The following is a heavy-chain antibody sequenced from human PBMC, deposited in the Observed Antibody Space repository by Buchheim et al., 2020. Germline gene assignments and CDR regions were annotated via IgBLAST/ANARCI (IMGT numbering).Heavy chain of an antibody. V-gene: IGHV3-72*01. D-gene: IGHD3-22*01. J-gene: IGHJ4*02. Sequence: EVQVVESGGGLVQPGGSLRLSCAASGFSFSDRYMDWVRQAPGKGLEWVGRSRNKANSYTTEYAASVTGRFIISRDDSGNSVYLQMISLKTEDTAVYYCARGSTSGYSDNWGQGT. CDR2: SRNKANSYTT. CDR1: GFSFSDRY. CDR3: ARGSTSGYSDN.